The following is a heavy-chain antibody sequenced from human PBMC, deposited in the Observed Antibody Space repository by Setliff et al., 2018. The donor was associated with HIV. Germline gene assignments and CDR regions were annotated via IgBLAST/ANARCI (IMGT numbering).Heavy chain of an antibody. CDR1: GGSISSNSYY. CDR2: IYHSGRT. J-gene: IGHJ4*02. Sequence: NPSETLSLTCTVSGGSISSNSYYWGWIRQPPGKGLEWIGSIYHSGRTYYNPSLKSRVTISVDTSKNQFSLKLTSVTAADTAVYYCARDQPQDYDSLTGYYTGRYFDYWGRGTLVTSPQ. CDR3: ARDQPQDYDSLTGYYTGRYFDY. V-gene: IGHV4-39*07. D-gene: IGHD3-9*01.